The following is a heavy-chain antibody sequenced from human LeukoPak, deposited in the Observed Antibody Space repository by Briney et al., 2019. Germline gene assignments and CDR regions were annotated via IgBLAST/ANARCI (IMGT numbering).Heavy chain of an antibody. CDR3: ARDPRNCSGGNCYPGGFDY. CDR2: IYYSGST. V-gene: IGHV4-59*01. Sequence: SETLSLTCTVSGGSISSYYWSWIRQPPGKGLEWVGYIYYSGSTNYNPSLKGRVTIAVDPSKTPFSLNLSSVTAADTAVYYCARDPRNCSGGNCYPGGFDYWGQGTLVTVSS. CDR1: GGSISSYY. D-gene: IGHD2-15*01. J-gene: IGHJ4*02.